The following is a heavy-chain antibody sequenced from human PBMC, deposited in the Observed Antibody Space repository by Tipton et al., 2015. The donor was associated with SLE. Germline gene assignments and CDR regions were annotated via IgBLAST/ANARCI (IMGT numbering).Heavy chain of an antibody. J-gene: IGHJ3*02. V-gene: IGHV3-21*03. Sequence: SLRLSCAASGLTLNPYSMNWVRQAPGKGLEWVSLISGSGTYRYYGDSVKGRFSVSRDNAKNSVYLQMNSLRAEDTALYYCARDPTNFGVPNHAFDIWGQGTIVTVSS. CDR1: GLTLNPYS. CDR3: ARDPTNFGVPNHAFDI. D-gene: IGHD3-3*01. CDR2: ISGSGTYR.